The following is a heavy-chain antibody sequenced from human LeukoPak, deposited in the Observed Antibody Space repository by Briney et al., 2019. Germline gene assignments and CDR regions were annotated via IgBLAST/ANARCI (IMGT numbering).Heavy chain of an antibody. CDR3: AREEGIAARGNAFDI. D-gene: IGHD6-13*01. CDR2: SSAYNGNT. CDR1: GYTFTSYG. Sequence: GASVKVSCKASGYTFTSYGISWVRHSPGQGPEWRGWSSAYNGNTNYAQKLQGRVTMTTDTSTSTAYMELRSLRSDDTAVYYCAREEGIAARGNAFDIWGQGTMVTVSS. J-gene: IGHJ3*02. V-gene: IGHV1-18*01.